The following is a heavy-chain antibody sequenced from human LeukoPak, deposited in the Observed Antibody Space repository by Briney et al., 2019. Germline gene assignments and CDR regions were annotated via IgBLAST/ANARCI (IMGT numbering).Heavy chain of an antibody. CDR1: GFIFRTSA. J-gene: IGHJ5*02. CDR2: LSFDGSNE. CDR3: ARGSGYHLVS. D-gene: IGHD5-12*01. Sequence: GGSLRLSCVDSGFIFRTSAVHWVGQAPGKGLEWVAVLSFDGSNENYAGSVRGRFTISRDNSKNTLYLQMNSLKIEDTAIYYCARGSGYHLVSWGQGTLVTVSS. V-gene: IGHV3-30-3*01.